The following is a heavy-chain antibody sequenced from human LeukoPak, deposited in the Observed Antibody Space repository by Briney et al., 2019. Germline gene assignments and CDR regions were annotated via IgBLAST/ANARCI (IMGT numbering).Heavy chain of an antibody. D-gene: IGHD2-15*01. J-gene: IGHJ5*02. CDR1: VCSISWGGYY. Sequence: SRTLSLTCTVSVCSISWGGYYWIWIRQHPGKGLEGVGYIYNSGRNDYDTSLKSRVSISVDTSKNQFSMKLSSVTAAETAVYYCARDLGYCRGGSGGENRFDPWGQGTLVTVSS. V-gene: IGHV4-31*03. CDR3: ARDLGYCRGGSGGENRFDP. CDR2: IYNSGRN.